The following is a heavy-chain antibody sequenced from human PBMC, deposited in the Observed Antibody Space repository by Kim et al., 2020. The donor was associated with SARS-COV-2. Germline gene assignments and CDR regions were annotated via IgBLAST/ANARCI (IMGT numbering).Heavy chain of an antibody. J-gene: IGHJ3*02. CDR1: GGTFSSYA. Sequence: SVKVSCKASGGTFSSYAISWVRQAPGQGLEWMGGIIPIFGTANYAQKFQGRVTITADESTSTAYMELSSLRSEDTAVYYCARDRYYYEPGDAFDIWGQGTMVTVSS. V-gene: IGHV1-69*13. CDR3: ARDRYYYEPGDAFDI. D-gene: IGHD3-22*01. CDR2: IIPIFGTA.